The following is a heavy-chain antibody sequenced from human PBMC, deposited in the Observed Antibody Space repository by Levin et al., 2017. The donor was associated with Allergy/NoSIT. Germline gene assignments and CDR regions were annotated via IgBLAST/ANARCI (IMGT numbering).Heavy chain of an antibody. CDR1: GFTFSSYA. V-gene: IGHV3-30-3*01. Sequence: GESLKISCAASGFTFSSYAMHWVRQAPGKGLEWVAVISYDGSNKYYADSVKGRFTISRDNSKNTLYLQMNSLRAEDTAVYYCARDGRITMIVVVINYAFDIWGQGTMVTVSS. CDR2: ISYDGSNK. CDR3: ARDGRITMIVVVINYAFDI. J-gene: IGHJ3*02. D-gene: IGHD3-22*01.